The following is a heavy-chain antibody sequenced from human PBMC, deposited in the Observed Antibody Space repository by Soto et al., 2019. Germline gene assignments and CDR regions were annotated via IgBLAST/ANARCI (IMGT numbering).Heavy chain of an antibody. Sequence: GGSLRLSCVASGFTFDDFAIHWVRQAPGKGLEWVSRISWNSGSIDYADSVKGRFTISRDKAKNSLYLQMNSLRTEDTALYYCAKDGCSSSRCYYFDYWGHGTLVTVS. J-gene: IGHJ4*01. CDR3: AKDGCSSSRCYYFDY. CDR2: ISWNSGSI. D-gene: IGHD2-2*01. V-gene: IGHV3-9*01. CDR1: GFTFDDFA.